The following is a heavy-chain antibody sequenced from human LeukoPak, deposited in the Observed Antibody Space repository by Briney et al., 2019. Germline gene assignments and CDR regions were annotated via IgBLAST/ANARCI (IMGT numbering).Heavy chain of an antibody. Sequence: SVKVSCKASGGTFSSYAISWVRQAPGQGLEWMGGIIPIFGTANYAQKFQGRVTITADKSTSTAYMELSSLRSEDTAVYYCARGYPTQIITTIVVVPDDAFDIWDQGTMVTVSS. D-gene: IGHD3-22*01. V-gene: IGHV1-69*06. CDR1: GGTFSSYA. CDR2: IIPIFGTA. J-gene: IGHJ3*02. CDR3: ARGYPTQIITTIVVVPDDAFDI.